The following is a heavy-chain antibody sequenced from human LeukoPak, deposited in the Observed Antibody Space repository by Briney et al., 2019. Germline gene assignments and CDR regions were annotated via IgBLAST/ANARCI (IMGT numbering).Heavy chain of an antibody. CDR3: AKDPMYNWNDGQAFDI. CDR1: GFTFSSYG. D-gene: IGHD1-1*01. V-gene: IGHV3-33*06. CDR2: IWYDGSNK. Sequence: GRSLRLSCAASGFTFSSYGMHWVRQAPGKGLEWVAVIWYDGSNKYYADSVKGRFTISRDNSKNTLYLQMNSLRAEDTALYYCAKDPMYNWNDGQAFDIWGQGTMVTVSS. J-gene: IGHJ3*02.